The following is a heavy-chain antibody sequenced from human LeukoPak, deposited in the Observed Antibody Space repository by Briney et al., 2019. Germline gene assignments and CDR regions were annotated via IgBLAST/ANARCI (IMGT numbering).Heavy chain of an antibody. J-gene: IGHJ5*02. Sequence: SETLSLTCTVSGGSISSSSYYWGWIRQPPGKGLEWIGSIYYSGSTYYNPSLKSRVTISVDTSKNQFSLKLSSVTAADTAVYYCARDPIRQTNWFDPWGQGTLVTVSS. CDR3: ARDPIRQTNWFDP. V-gene: IGHV4-39*07. CDR1: GGSISSSSYY. CDR2: IYYSGST.